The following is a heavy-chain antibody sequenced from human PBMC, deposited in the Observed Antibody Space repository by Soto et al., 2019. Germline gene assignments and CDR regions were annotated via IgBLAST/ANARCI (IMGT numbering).Heavy chain of an antibody. J-gene: IGHJ6*02. CDR3: ARFLGDCSGGSCYRTRQRCMDV. CDR2: IIPILGIA. D-gene: IGHD2-15*01. Sequence: QVQLVQSGAEVKKPGSSVKVSCKASGGTFSSYTISWVRQAPGQGLEWMGRIIPILGIANYAQKFQGRVTITAYEAPVTAYIEMSRLRSEDAAVYYCARFLGDCSGGSCYRTRQRCMDVWGQGTTVTVSS. V-gene: IGHV1-69*02. CDR1: GGTFSSYT.